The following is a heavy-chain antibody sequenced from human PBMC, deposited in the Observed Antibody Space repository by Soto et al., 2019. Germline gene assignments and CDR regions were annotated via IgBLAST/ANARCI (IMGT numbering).Heavy chain of an antibody. Sequence: SETLSLTCAVYGGSFSDYYWSWIRQPPGKGLEWIGEINHSGSTNYNPSLKSRITISVDTSKNQFSLKLSPVTAADTAVYYCARRGDYYDSRGDAFDIWGQGTMVTVSS. D-gene: IGHD3-22*01. CDR2: INHSGST. CDR1: GGSFSDYY. CDR3: ARRGDYYDSRGDAFDI. J-gene: IGHJ3*02. V-gene: IGHV4-34*01.